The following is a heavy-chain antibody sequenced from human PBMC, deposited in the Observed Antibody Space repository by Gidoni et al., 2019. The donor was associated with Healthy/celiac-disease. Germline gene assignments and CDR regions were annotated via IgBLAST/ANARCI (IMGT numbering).Heavy chain of an antibody. J-gene: IGHJ4*02. D-gene: IGHD3-9*01. V-gene: IGHV4-30-4*01. CDR1: GGSISSGDYY. Sequence: QVQLQESGPGLVKPSQTLSLTCTVSGGSISSGDYYWSWIRQPPGKGLEWIGYIYYSGSTYYNPSLKSRVTISVDTSKNQFSLKLSSVTAADTAVYYCARVARSWPHPYILTGYYDDYWGQGTLVTVSS. CDR3: ARVARSWPHPYILTGYYDDY. CDR2: IYYSGST.